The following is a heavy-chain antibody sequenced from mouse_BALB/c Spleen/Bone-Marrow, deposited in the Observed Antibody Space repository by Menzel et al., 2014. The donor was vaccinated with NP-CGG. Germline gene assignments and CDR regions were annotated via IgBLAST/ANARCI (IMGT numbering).Heavy chain of an antibody. CDR2: IYPGSGDT. CDR1: GFTFTDYV. CDR3: ARSRVPYFALDY. V-gene: IGHV1-81*01. Sequence: QVQLQQSGPELVKPGASVKMSCTASGFTFTDYVINWVKQRTGQGLEWIGEIYPGSGDTYYNEKFKAKATLTADKSSNTVHMQLSSLTSEDSVVYFCARSRVPYFALDYWDQGTSVTVSS. J-gene: IGHJ4*01.